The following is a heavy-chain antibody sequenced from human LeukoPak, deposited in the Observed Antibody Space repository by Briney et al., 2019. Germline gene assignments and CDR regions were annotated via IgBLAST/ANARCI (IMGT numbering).Heavy chain of an antibody. D-gene: IGHD6-13*01. J-gene: IGHJ4*02. V-gene: IGHV5-51*01. Sequence: GESLKISCKGSGYNFTTYWIGWVRQMPGKGLEWMEIIYPVDSKTRYSPSFQGQVTISADKSISTAYLQWSSLKASDTAMYYCARRSSSSWSDYWGQGTLVTVSS. CDR2: IYPVDSKT. CDR1: GYNFTTYW. CDR3: ARRSSSSWSDY.